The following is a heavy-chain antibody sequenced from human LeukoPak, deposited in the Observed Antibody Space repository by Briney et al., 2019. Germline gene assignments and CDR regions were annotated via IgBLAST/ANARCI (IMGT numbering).Heavy chain of an antibody. CDR1: GGSISGSSYY. Sequence: ASETLSLTCSVSGGSISGSSYYWGWIRQPPGKGLEWIGSIYYSGSTYYNPSLKSRVTISVDTSKNQFSLKLTSVTAADTAVYYCARRGNSYGYGPTEALNYFDYWGQGTLVTVSS. D-gene: IGHD5-18*01. CDR3: ARRGNSYGYGPTEALNYFDY. V-gene: IGHV4-39*01. CDR2: IYYSGST. J-gene: IGHJ4*02.